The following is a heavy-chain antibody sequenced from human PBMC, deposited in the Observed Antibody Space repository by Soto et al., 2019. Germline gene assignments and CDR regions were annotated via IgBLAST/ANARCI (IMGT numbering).Heavy chain of an antibody. CDR2: ISYDGSNK. CDR1: GFTFSGYG. D-gene: IGHD3-16*01. V-gene: IGHV3-30*03. CDR3: ASEVPFGGVMMAFDI. Sequence: GGSLRLSCAASGFTFSGYGMHWVRQAPGKGLEWVAVISYDGSNKYYADSVKGRFTISRDNSKNTLYLQMNSLRAEDTAVYYCASEVPFGGVMMAFDIWGQGTIVTVSS. J-gene: IGHJ3*02.